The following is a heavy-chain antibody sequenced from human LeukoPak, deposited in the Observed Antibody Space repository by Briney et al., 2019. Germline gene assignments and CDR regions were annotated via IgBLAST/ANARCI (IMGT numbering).Heavy chain of an antibody. CDR1: GGSISSYY. V-gene: IGHV4-59*08. Sequence: SETLSLTCTVSGGSISSYYWSWIRQPPGKGLEWIGYIYYSGSTNYNPSPKSRVTISVDTSKNQFSLKLSSVTAADTAVYYCARLIHSGFDPWGQGTLVTVSS. J-gene: IGHJ5*02. CDR3: ARLIHSGFDP. CDR2: IYYSGST. D-gene: IGHD1-26*01.